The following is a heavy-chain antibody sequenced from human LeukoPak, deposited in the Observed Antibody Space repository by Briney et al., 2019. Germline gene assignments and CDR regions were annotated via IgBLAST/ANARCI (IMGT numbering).Heavy chain of an antibody. J-gene: IGHJ4*02. Sequence: PGGSLRLSCAASGLTFSNYWMSWVRQAPGKGLEWVANLKQDGSEKYYVDSVKGRFTISRDNAKNSLFLQMNSLRAEDTAVYYCAMATMPPWFDYWGQGTLVTVSS. D-gene: IGHD5-24*01. CDR1: GLTFSNYW. CDR3: AMATMPPWFDY. V-gene: IGHV3-7*03. CDR2: LKQDGSEK.